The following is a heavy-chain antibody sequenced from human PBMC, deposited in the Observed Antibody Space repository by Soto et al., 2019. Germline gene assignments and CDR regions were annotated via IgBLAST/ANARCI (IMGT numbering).Heavy chain of an antibody. CDR3: ARSLPGGTVFYMDI. V-gene: IGHV4-31*03. Sequence: QLQLRESGPGLVQPAQTLSLTCTVAGGSITGGFSYWTWVRQHPGKGLEWVGHIYYSGTAYYNPSLQRRVALSVDPSQNRFSLKLPSVTAADTAISFCARSLPGGTVFYMDIWGAGTTVTVSS. CDR1: GGSITGGFSY. J-gene: IGHJ6*03. D-gene: IGHD1-26*01. CDR2: IYYSGTA.